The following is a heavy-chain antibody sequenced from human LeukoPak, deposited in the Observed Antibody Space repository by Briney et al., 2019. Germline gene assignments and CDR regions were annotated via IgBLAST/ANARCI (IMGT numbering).Heavy chain of an antibody. J-gene: IGHJ4*02. CDR3: ASSAAAIGY. D-gene: IGHD2-15*01. V-gene: IGHV4-39*01. CDR2: IYYSGST. Sequence: KTSETLSLTCTLSGGSISSSSYYRGSSRQPPGKGQEWIGSIYYSGSTYYNPSLKSRVTISVDTSKNQFSLKLSSVTAADTAVYYCASSAAAIGYWGQGTLVTVSS. CDR1: GGSISSSSYY.